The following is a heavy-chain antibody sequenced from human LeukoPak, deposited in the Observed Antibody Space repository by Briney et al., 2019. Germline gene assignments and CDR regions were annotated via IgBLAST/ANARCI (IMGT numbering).Heavy chain of an antibody. CDR1: GFTFSSYS. CDR2: ISSSSSYI. V-gene: IGHV3-21*01. Sequence: GGSLRLSCAASGFTFSSYSMNWVRQAPGKWLEWVSSISSSSSYIYYTHSVKGRFTISRDNAKNSLYLQINSLRAEDTAVYYCAISGPYWAYDAFDIWGQGTMVTVSS. CDR3: AISGPYWAYDAFDI. J-gene: IGHJ3*02. D-gene: IGHD2-8*02.